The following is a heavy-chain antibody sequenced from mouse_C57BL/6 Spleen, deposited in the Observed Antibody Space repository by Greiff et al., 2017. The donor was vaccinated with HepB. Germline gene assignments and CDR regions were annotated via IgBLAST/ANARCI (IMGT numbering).Heavy chain of an antibody. CDR1: GFTFSSYA. V-gene: IGHV5-4*01. CDR2: ISDGGSYT. CDR3: ARDLGYDYHWYFDV. Sequence: EVHLVESGGGLVKPGGSLKLSCAASGFTFSSYAMSWVRQTPEKRLEWVATISDGGSYTYYPDNVKGRFTISRDNAKNNLYLQMSHLKSEDTAMYYCARDLGYDYHWYFDVWGTGTTVTVSS. J-gene: IGHJ1*03. D-gene: IGHD2-4*01.